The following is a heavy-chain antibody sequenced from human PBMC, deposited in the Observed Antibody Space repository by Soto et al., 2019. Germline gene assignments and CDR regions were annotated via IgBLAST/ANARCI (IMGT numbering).Heavy chain of an antibody. V-gene: IGHV1-46*01. J-gene: IGHJ6*02. CDR1: GYTFTSYY. CDR3: AREAGGYDLHYYGMDV. D-gene: IGHD5-12*01. CDR2: INPSGGST. Sequence: ASVKVSCKASGYTFTSYYMHWVRQAPGQGLEWMGIINPSGGSTSYAQKFQGRVTMTRDTSTSTVYMELSSLRSEDTAVYYCAREAGGYDLHYYGMDVWGQGTTVTVSS.